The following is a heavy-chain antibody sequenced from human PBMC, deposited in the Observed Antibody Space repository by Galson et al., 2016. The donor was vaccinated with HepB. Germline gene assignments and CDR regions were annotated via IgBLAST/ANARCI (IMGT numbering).Heavy chain of an antibody. CDR2: ISYSGST. D-gene: IGHD3-10*01. CDR1: GGSINSTYYY. CDR3: ASWMRSGSYSRNYYYDMDV. V-gene: IGHV4-30-4*01. J-gene: IGHJ6*02. Sequence: TLSLTCTVSGGSINSTYYYWSWIRQPPGKGLEWIGYISYSGSTYYNPSLKSRLTMSLDASKNQFSLKLSSVTAADTAVYYCASWMRSGSYSRNYYYDMDVWGQGTTVTVSS.